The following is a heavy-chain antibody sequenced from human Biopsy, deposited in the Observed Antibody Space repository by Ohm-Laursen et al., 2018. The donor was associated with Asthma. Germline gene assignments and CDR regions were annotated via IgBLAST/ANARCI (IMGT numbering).Heavy chain of an antibody. J-gene: IGHJ6*02. D-gene: IGHD6-13*01. V-gene: IGHV4-39*01. Sequence: GTLSLTCGLSSGSGGYMRSGNYYWGWIRQPPGKGLEWIGSIYYSGTTSYNPSLESRVTVSENTSKNQFSLKLTSVTAADTAVYYCVRGSSSWHHGPFHYYYGLDVWGQGTTATGSS. CDR1: GGYMRSGNYY. CDR2: IYYSGTT. CDR3: VRGSSSWHHGPFHYYYGLDV.